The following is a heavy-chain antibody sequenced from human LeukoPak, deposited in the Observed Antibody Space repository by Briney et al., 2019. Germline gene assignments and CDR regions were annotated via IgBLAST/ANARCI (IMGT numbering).Heavy chain of an antibody. D-gene: IGHD5-24*01. CDR2: INPSGGNT. V-gene: IGHV1-46*01. J-gene: IGHJ4*02. CDR1: GYTFITYY. CDR3: AKADGWPLDY. Sequence: GASVNVSCKASGYTFITYYMHWVRQAPGQGLEWMGIINPSGGNTSYAQKFQGRLTMTRDTSTSTVYMELSSLRSEDTAVYYCAKADGWPLDYWGQGTLVTVSS.